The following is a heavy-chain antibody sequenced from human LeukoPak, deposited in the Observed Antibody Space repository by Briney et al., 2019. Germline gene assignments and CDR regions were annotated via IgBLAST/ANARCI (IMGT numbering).Heavy chain of an antibody. CDR2: ISAYNGDT. D-gene: IGHD2-15*01. V-gene: IGHV1-18*01. J-gene: IGHJ6*02. Sequence: ASVKVSCKASGYTFTNYGITWVRQAPGQGLEWVGWISAYNGDTNYAHKLQGRVTMTTDAPTSTAYMELRSLRSDDTAVYYCARVNYSVVGGDYYYYGMDVWGQGTTVTVSS. CDR3: ARVNYSVVGGDYYYYGMDV. CDR1: GYTFTNYG.